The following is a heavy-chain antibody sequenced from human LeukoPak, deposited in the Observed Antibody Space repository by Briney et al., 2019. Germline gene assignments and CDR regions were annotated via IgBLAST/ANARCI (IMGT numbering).Heavy chain of an antibody. D-gene: IGHD4-23*01. J-gene: IGHJ6*02. CDR3: ARLVPTTVVTPGYYYGMDV. CDR2: IIPIFGIA. CDR1: GGTFSSYA. Sequence: SVKVSCKASGGTFSSYAISWVRQAPGQGLEWMGRIIPIFGIANYAQKFQGRVTITADKSTSTAYMELSSLRSEDTAVYYCARLVPTTVVTPGYYYGMDVWGQGTTVIVSS. V-gene: IGHV1-69*04.